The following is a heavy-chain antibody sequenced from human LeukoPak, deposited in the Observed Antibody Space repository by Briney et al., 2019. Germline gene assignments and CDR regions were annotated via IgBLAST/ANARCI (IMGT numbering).Heavy chain of an antibody. D-gene: IGHD3-3*01. Sequence: GGSLRLSCAASGFTFSSYSMNWVRQAPGKGLEWVSAISGSGGSTYYADSVKGRFTISRDNSKNTLYLQMNSLRAEDTAVYYCAKDTTYYDFWSGYALRDYYYGMDVWGQGTTVTVSS. J-gene: IGHJ6*02. V-gene: IGHV3-23*01. CDR2: ISGSGGST. CDR3: AKDTTYYDFWSGYALRDYYYGMDV. CDR1: GFTFSSYS.